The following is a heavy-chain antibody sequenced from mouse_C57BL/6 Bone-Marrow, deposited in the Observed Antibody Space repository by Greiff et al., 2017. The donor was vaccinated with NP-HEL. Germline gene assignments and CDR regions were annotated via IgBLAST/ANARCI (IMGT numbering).Heavy chain of an antibody. J-gene: IGHJ1*03. CDR3: ARGGLYWYFDV. CDR1: GYTFTDYN. D-gene: IGHD3-3*01. V-gene: IGHV1-18*01. CDR2: INPNNGGT. Sequence: EVKLMESGPELVKPGASVKIPCKASGYTFTDYNMDWVKQSHGKSLEWIGDINPNNGGTIYNQKFKGKATLTVDQSSSTAYMELRSLTSEDTAVYYCARGGLYWYFDVWGTGTTVTVSS.